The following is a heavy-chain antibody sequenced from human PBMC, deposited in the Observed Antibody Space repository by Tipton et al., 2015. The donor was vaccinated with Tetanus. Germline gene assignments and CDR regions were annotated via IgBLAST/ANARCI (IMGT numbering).Heavy chain of an antibody. V-gene: IGHV4-61*01. Sequence: LRLSCTVSGDSISGGSYYWAWIRQPPGKGLEWIGYIYYSGSTNYNPSLKSRVTISVDTSKNQFSLKLSSVTAADTAVYYCAREVAAPGTNWFDPWGQGTLVTVSS. J-gene: IGHJ5*02. CDR2: IYYSGST. D-gene: IGHD6-13*01. CDR1: GDSISGGSYY. CDR3: AREVAAPGTNWFDP.